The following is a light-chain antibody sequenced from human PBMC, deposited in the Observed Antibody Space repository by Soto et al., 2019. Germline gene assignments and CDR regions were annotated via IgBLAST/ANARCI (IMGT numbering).Light chain of an antibody. Sequence: QSVLTQPASVSGSPGQSITSSCTGTSSDVENYNLISWYQHHPGKAPKLIIYEATKRPSGVSFRFSGSKSGNTASLTISALQTEDEADYYCCSYAGVTSAVFGGGTKLTVL. CDR1: SSDVENYNL. CDR3: CSYAGVTSAV. V-gene: IGLV2-23*01. J-gene: IGLJ1*01. CDR2: EAT.